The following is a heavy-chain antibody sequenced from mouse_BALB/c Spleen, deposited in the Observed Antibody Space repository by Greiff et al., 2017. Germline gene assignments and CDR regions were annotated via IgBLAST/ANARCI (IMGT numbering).Heavy chain of an antibody. V-gene: IGHV1-15*01. J-gene: IGHJ4*01. CDR2: IDPETGGT. CDR1: GYTFTDYE. CDR3: TVTTVVADYYAMDY. Sequence: QVQLQQSGAELVRPGASVTLSCKASGYTFTDYEMHWVKQTPVHGLEWIGAIDPETGGTAYNQKFKGKATLTADKSSSTAYMELRSLTSEDSAVYYCTVTTVVADYYAMDYWGQGTSVTVSS. D-gene: IGHD1-1*01.